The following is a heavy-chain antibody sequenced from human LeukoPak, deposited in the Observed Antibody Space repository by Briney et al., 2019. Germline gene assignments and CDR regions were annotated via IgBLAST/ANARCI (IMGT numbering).Heavy chain of an antibody. V-gene: IGHV1-69*05. J-gene: IGHJ5*02. Sequence: SVKVSCKASGYTFTSYGISWVRQAPGQGLEWMGGIIPIFGTANYAQKFQGRVTITTDESTSTAYMELSSLRSEDTAVYYCARSGYCSSTSCPLRWFDPWGQGTLVTVSS. CDR1: GYTFTSYG. D-gene: IGHD2-2*01. CDR3: ARSGYCSSTSCPLRWFDP. CDR2: IIPIFGTA.